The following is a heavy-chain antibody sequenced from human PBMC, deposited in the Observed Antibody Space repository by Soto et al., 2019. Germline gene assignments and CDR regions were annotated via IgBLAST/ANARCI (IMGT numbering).Heavy chain of an antibody. D-gene: IGHD3-3*01. J-gene: IGHJ4*02. CDR3: ARVKGFWSGYFYYFDY. V-gene: IGHV1-69*13. Sequence: SVKVSCKASGGTFSSYAISWVRQAPGQGLEWMGGIIPIFGTANYAQKFQGRVTVTADESTSTAYMELSSLRSEDTAVYYCARVKGFWSGYFYYFDYWGQGTLVTVSS. CDR2: IIPIFGTA. CDR1: GGTFSSYA.